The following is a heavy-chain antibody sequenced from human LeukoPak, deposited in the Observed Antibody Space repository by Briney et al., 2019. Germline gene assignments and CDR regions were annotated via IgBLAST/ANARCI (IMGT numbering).Heavy chain of an antibody. CDR2: IKEDGSKK. CDR1: ASTRGRVW. J-gene: IGHJ3*02. V-gene: IGHV3-7*01. D-gene: IGHD6-25*01. CDR3: ARDSRSCRSSDCRGDAFDI. Sequence: LSRGGRASTRGRVWMTLVAEALEKELEWVANIKEDGSKKYYVESVRGRFTISRDNAENSLYLQMNSLRAEDTAVYYCARDSRSCRSSDCRGDAFDIWGQGTMVTVSS.